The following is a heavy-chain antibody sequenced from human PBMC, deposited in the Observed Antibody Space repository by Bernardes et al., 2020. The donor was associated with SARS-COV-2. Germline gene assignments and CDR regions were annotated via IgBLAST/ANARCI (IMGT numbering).Heavy chain of an antibody. CDR3: ARVMAYFDSSGYYDY. CDR1: GDSVSSGASH. D-gene: IGHD3-22*01. CDR2: VNYSGRG. V-gene: IGHV4-39*01. Sequence: SETLSLTCTVSGDSVSSGASHWGWLRQSPGKGLEWIGNVNYSGRGNYNPSLKSRVTISVDLSKNQFSLKLSSVTAADTAIYYCARVMAYFDSSGYYDYWGQGTLVPVSS. J-gene: IGHJ4*02.